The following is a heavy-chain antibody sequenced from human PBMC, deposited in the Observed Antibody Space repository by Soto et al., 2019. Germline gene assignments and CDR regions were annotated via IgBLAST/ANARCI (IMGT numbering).Heavy chain of an antibody. CDR2: IYWNDDK. CDR1: GFSLSTSGVG. CDR3: AHRIVVVYGNWFDP. V-gene: IGHV2-5*01. Sequence: QITLKESGPTLVKPTQTLTLTCTFSGFSLSTSGVGVGWIRQPPGKALEWLALIYWNDDKRYSPSLKSRLTITKDTSKNQVVLTMTNMDPVDTATYYCAHRIVVVYGNWFDPWGQGTLVTVSS. D-gene: IGHD2-15*01. J-gene: IGHJ5*02.